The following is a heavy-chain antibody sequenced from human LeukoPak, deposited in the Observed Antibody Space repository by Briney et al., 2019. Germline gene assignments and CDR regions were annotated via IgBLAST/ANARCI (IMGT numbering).Heavy chain of an antibody. CDR3: ARWRAYTGYDL. V-gene: IGHV4-4*02. J-gene: IGHJ4*02. D-gene: IGHD5-12*01. CDR1: GVSVSTGEW. Sequence: SETLSLTCTVSGVSVSTGEWWTWVRQPPGKGLEWIGEIFHTGSTNYNPSLKSRVTILLDKSRNQFSLELTSVTAADTAMYYCARWRAYTGYDLWGQGALVTVSS. CDR2: IFHTGST.